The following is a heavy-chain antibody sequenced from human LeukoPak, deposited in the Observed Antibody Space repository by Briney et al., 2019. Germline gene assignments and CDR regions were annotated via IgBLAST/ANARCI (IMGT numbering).Heavy chain of an antibody. CDR3: ARGYYDYVWGSYRYHTWFDP. J-gene: IGHJ5*02. CDR1: GGPISSGGYY. D-gene: IGHD3-16*02. V-gene: IGHV4-31*03. Sequence: PSETLSLTCTVSGGPISSGGYYWSWIRQHPGKGLEWIGYIYYSGSTYYNPSLKSRVTISVDTSKNQFSLKLSSVSAADTAVYYCARGYYDYVWGSYRYHTWFDPWGQGTLVTVSS. CDR2: IYYSGST.